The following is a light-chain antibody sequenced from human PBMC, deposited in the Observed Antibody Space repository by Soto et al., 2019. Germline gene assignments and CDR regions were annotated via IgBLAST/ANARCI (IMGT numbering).Light chain of an antibody. Sequence: DIQMTQSPSSLSASVGDRVTITCRASQSISSYLNWYQQIPGRAPKLLIYAASNLQSGVPSRFSGSGSGTDFTLTISSLQPEDFATYYCQQSYSTPFTFGPGTKVDIK. CDR3: QQSYSTPFT. CDR2: AAS. J-gene: IGKJ3*01. V-gene: IGKV1-39*01. CDR1: QSISSY.